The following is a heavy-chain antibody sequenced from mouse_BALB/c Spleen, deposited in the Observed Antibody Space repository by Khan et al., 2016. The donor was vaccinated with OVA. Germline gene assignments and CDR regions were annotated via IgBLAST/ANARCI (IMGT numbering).Heavy chain of an antibody. J-gene: IGHJ3*01. CDR1: GFTFSDYY. CDR3: TRGGYGAFGY. D-gene: IGHD2-2*01. Sequence: EVELVESGGGLVKPGGSLKLSCAASGFTFSDYYMYWVRQTPGKGLEWVATISDGGSYTYFPDRVKGRSTISRDNAKNNLYLQLISLKSEDSALYYCTRGGYGAFGYWGQGTLVTVSA. CDR2: ISDGGSYT. V-gene: IGHV5-4*02.